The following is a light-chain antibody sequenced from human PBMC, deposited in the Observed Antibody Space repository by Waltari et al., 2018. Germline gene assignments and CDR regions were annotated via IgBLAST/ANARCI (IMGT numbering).Light chain of an antibody. V-gene: IGLV3-1*01. Sequence: SYELTQPPSVSVSPGQTASIPCSGDKLGDKYASWYQQKPGQSPVLVIYQDDKRPSGIPDRFSGANSRDTATLTIGGTQATDEADYFCQAWDNSTVVFGGGTKLTVL. CDR3: QAWDNSTVV. J-gene: IGLJ2*01. CDR2: QDD. CDR1: KLGDKY.